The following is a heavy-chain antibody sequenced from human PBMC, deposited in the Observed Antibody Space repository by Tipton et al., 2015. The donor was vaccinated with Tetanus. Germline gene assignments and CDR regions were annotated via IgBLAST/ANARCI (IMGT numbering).Heavy chain of an antibody. CDR2: INYDGST. V-gene: IGHV4-34*01. Sequence: TLSLTCAVYGGTFNNYFWTWIRQPPGKGLEWIGEINYDGSTNYSPSLKSRVTLSLDTTKKQVSLKLSSVTAADTAVYFCARGHSPLYNWNFGYFDFWGQGTLVTVSS. CDR1: GGTFNNYF. J-gene: IGHJ4*02. CDR3: ARGHSPLYNWNFGYFDF. D-gene: IGHD1-7*01.